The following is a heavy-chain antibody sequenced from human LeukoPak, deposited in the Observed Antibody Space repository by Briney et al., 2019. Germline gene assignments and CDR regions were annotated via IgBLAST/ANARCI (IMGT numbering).Heavy chain of an antibody. Sequence: SETLSLTCTVYDGSFYWSWIRQPPGKGLEGIGEINHSGGAIYNPSLKSRVTISVDTSKNQFSLRLSSVTAADTAVYYCARGQIRLTDWGQGTLVTVSS. D-gene: IGHD3-9*01. J-gene: IGHJ4*02. V-gene: IGHV4-34*01. CDR1: DGSFY. CDR2: INHSGGA. CDR3: ARGQIRLTD.